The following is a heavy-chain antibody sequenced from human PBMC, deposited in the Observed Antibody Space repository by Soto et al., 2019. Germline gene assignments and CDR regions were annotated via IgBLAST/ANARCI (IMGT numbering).Heavy chain of an antibody. V-gene: IGHV1-69*01. CDR1: GGTFSSYA. J-gene: IGHJ6*02. CDR2: NIPIFGTA. CDR3: ARALTGTTCGRGCYYYYGMAV. D-gene: IGHD1-7*01. Sequence: QVQLVQSGAEVKKPGSSVKVSCKASGGTFSSYAISWVRQAPGQGLEWMGGNIPIFGTANYALKFQGRVTLSADESTSTAYVVLSSLRSEDTAVYYRARALTGTTCGRGCYYYYGMAVWGQGTTVTASS.